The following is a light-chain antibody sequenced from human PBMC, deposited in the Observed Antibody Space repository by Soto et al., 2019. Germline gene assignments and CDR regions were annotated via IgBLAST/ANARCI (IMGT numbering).Light chain of an antibody. Sequence: EVVLTQSPATLSLSPGERATLSCRASQSVSSNLAWYQQKPGQAPRLLIYGASTRANGIPARFSGTGSGTEFTLTISSLQSDDFALYYCQQYTKWPRFGPGTKVDI. V-gene: IGKV3-15*01. CDR2: GAS. J-gene: IGKJ3*01. CDR3: QQYTKWPR. CDR1: QSVSSN.